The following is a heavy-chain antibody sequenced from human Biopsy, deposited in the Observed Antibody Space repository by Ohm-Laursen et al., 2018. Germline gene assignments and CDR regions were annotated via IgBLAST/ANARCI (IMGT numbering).Heavy chain of an antibody. D-gene: IGHD3-10*01. Sequence: SLRLSCAASGFTFNVYSIVWVHQAPGKGLEWVSSITSRTSSTYYADSVKGRVTTSRDNANNSVSLQMNNLRVDDTAVYYCARWYGDLFYYYNGMDVWGQGTTVTVSS. CDR1: GFTFNVYS. J-gene: IGHJ6*02. CDR2: ITSRTSST. CDR3: ARWYGDLFYYYNGMDV. V-gene: IGHV3-21*01.